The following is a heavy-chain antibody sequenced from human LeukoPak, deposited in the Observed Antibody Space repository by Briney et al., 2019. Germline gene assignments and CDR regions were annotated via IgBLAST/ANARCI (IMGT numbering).Heavy chain of an antibody. J-gene: IGHJ3*02. CDR1: GGSISSSSYY. V-gene: IGHV4-39*07. D-gene: IGHD3-16*01. CDR3: ARVSLPWGSGAFDI. CDR2: IYYSGST. Sequence: PSETLSLTCTVSGGSISSSSYYWGWIRQPPGKGLEWIGSIYYSGSTYYNPSLKSRVTISVDTSKNQFSLKLSSVTAADTAVYYCARVSLPWGSGAFDIWGQGTMVTVSS.